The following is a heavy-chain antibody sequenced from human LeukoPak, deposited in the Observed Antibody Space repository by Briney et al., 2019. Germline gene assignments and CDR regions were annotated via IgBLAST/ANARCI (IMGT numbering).Heavy chain of an antibody. V-gene: IGHV1-3*01. D-gene: IGHD6-19*01. J-gene: IGHJ4*02. CDR3: ARGGPGSGWYYFDY. Sequence: ASVKVSCKTSGYTFTSYVMHWVRQAPGQRLEWMGWINAGNGNTKYSQKFQGRVTITRDTSASTAYMEQSSLRSEDTAVYYCARGGPGSGWYYFDYWGQGTLVTVSS. CDR1: GYTFTSYV. CDR2: INAGNGNT.